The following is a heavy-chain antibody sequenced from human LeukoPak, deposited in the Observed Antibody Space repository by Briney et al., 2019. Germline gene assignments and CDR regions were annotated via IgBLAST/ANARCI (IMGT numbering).Heavy chain of an antibody. J-gene: IGHJ4*02. Sequence: GESLKISCKTSGSNFTTYWIAWVRQMPGRGLEWMGIIFPRDSDTIYSPSFEGQVTFSVDKSITTAYLEWTGLKASDTAIYYCALSLSGKYSTPDFWGQGTLVTVSS. CDR1: GSNFTTYW. CDR2: IFPRDSDT. CDR3: ALSLSGKYSTPDF. D-gene: IGHD1-26*01. V-gene: IGHV5-51*01.